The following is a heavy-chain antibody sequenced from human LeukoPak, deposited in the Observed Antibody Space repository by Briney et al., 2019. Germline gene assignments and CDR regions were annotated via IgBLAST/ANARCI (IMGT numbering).Heavy chain of an antibody. J-gene: IGHJ4*02. Sequence: PGGSLRLSCAASGFTFSNHAIHWARQAPGKGLQWVAIVSYDGSNKYYADSVMGRFTISRDNSKNTLYLQMNSLRVEDTALYYCAREGDSGYDSPLDYWGQGTPVTVSS. CDR2: VSYDGSNK. CDR1: GFTFSNHA. D-gene: IGHD5-12*01. CDR3: AREGDSGYDSPLDY. V-gene: IGHV3-30*04.